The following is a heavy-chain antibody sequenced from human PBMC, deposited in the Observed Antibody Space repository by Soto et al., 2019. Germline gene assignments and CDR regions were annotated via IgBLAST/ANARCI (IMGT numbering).Heavy chain of an antibody. V-gene: IGHV1-8*01. J-gene: IGHJ3*02. CDR1: GYTFTSYD. CDR2: MNPNSGNT. Sequence: ASVKVSCKASGYTFTSYDINWVRQATGQGLEWMGWMNPNSGNTGYAQKFQGRVTMTRNTSISTAYMERSSLRAEDTAVYYCAKGASLYQQPGDWVFDIWGQGTMVTVSS. CDR3: AKGASLYQQPGDWVFDI. D-gene: IGHD3-10*01.